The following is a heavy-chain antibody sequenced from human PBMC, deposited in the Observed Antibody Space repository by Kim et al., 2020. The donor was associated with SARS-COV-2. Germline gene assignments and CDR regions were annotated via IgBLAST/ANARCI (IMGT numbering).Heavy chain of an antibody. CDR3: ARGPSIAAAGISHWFDP. J-gene: IGHJ5*02. D-gene: IGHD6-13*01. Sequence: SETLSLTCAVYGGSFSGYYWSWIRQPPGKGLEWIGEINHSGSTNYNPSLKSRVTISVDTSKNQFSLKLSSVTAADTAVYYCARGPSIAAAGISHWFDPWGQGTLVTVSS. CDR2: INHSGST. CDR1: GGSFSGYY. V-gene: IGHV4-34*01.